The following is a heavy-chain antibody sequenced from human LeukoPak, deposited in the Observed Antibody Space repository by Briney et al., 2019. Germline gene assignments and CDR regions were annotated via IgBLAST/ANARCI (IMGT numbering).Heavy chain of an antibody. V-gene: IGHV4-38-2*01. D-gene: IGHD2-2*01. Sequence: PSETLSLTCAVSGYSISSGYYWGWIRQPPGKGLEWIGSIYHSGSTYYNSSLKSRVTISVDTSKNQFSLKLSSVTAADTAVYYCASLLVPAAIDWFDPWGQETLVTVSS. CDR3: ASLLVPAAIDWFDP. CDR1: GYSISSGYY. J-gene: IGHJ5*02. CDR2: IYHSGST.